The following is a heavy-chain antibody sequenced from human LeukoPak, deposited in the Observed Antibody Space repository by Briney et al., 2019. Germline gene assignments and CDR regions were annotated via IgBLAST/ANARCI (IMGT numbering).Heavy chain of an antibody. J-gene: IGHJ4*02. CDR3: ARLRLVDIVATINIFDY. Sequence: PSETLSLTCTVSGGSISSYYWSWIRQPPGKGLEWIGYIYYSGSTNYNPSLKNRVTISVDTSKSQFSLKLSSVTAADTAVYYCARLRLVDIVATINIFDYWGQGTLVTVSS. D-gene: IGHD5-12*01. CDR2: IYYSGST. CDR1: GGSISSYY. V-gene: IGHV4-59*08.